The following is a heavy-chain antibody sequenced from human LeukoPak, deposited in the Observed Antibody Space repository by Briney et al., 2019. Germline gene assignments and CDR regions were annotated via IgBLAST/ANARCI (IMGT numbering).Heavy chain of an antibody. CDR3: ARPIPTGGSGSYGLADY. D-gene: IGHD3-10*01. V-gene: IGHV1-18*01. Sequence: ASVKVSCKASGYTFTSYGISWVRQAPGHGLEGMGWISAYNGNTNYAQKLQGRVTMTTDTYTSTAYMELRSLRSDDTAVYYWARPIPTGGSGSYGLADYWGQGTLVTVSS. CDR2: ISAYNGNT. CDR1: GYTFTSYG. J-gene: IGHJ4*02.